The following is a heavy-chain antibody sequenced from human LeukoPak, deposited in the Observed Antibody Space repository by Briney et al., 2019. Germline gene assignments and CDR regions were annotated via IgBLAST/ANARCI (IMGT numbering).Heavy chain of an antibody. Sequence: PGGALRLSFAASGFPFSYYYMRWIRPAPGKGLGWVSYISSSGSTIYYADSVKGRFTISRDNAKNSLYLQMNSLRAEDTAVYYCARELRGYSDYWGQGTLVTVSS. CDR3: ARELRGYSDY. CDR1: GFPFSYYY. J-gene: IGHJ4*02. V-gene: IGHV3-11*01. CDR2: ISSSGSTI. D-gene: IGHD5-12*01.